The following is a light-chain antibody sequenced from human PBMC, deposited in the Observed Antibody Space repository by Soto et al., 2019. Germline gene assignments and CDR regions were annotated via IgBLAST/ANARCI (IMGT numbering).Light chain of an antibody. J-gene: IGKJ5*01. Sequence: EIVLTQSPGTLSLSPGDSATLSCRASQSVSSSYLAWYQQKPGQAPRLLIYGAYSRATGIPDRFSGSGSGTDFTLTISRLEPEDFAVYYCQQYGSSPGGTCGQGTRLEIK. CDR3: QQYGSSPGGT. CDR2: GAY. CDR1: QSVSSSY. V-gene: IGKV3-20*01.